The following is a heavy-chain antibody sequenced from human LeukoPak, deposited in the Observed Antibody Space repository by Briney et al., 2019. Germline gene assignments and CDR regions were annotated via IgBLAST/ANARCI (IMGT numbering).Heavy chain of an antibody. J-gene: IGHJ3*02. CDR2: ISSSGRTI. CDR1: GFTFSDYY. D-gene: IGHD3-22*01. CDR3: ARQAGPHPYYYDSSGPNAFDI. Sequence: GGSLRLSCAASGFTFSDYYMSWIRQAPGKGLEWLSCISSSGRTIYYADSVKGRFTISRDNAKNSLYLQMSSLRVEDTAVYYCARQAGPHPYYYDSSGPNAFDIWGQGTMVTVSS. V-gene: IGHV3-11*01.